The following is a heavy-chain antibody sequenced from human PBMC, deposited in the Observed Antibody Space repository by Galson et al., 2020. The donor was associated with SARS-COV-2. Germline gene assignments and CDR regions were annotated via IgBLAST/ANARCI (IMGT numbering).Heavy chain of an antibody. CDR2: ISGSGSNI. CDR1: GFSFSGHA. CDR3: AKVKKHAWFRDYFDDDAFDL. J-gene: IGHJ3*01. V-gene: IGHV3-23*01. Sequence: GGSLRLSCVTSGFSFSGHAMTWIRQVPGKGLEWISSISGSGSNIYYEDSVKGRFTVTRDNSKRSLYLQMKSLRAEDTAIYYCAKVKKHAWFRDYFDDDAFDLWGQGTTVIVSS. D-gene: IGHD3-10*01.